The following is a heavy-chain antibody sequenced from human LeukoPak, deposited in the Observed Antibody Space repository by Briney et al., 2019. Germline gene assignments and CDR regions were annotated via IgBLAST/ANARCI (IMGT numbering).Heavy chain of an antibody. CDR2: ISWNSGSI. J-gene: IGHJ6*03. CDR3: ARWGPRSKWGYMDV. Sequence: PGRSLRLSCAASGFTFDDYAMHWVRQAPGKGLEWVSGISWNSGSIGYADSVKGRFTSSRDNAKNSLYLQMNSLRAEDTAVYYCARWGPRSKWGYMDVWGKGTTVTVSS. D-gene: IGHD7-27*01. V-gene: IGHV3-9*01. CDR1: GFTFDDYA.